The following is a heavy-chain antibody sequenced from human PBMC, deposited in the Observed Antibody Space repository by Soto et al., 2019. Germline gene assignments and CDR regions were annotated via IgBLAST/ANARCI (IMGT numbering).Heavy chain of an antibody. V-gene: IGHV4-39*01. Sequence: QLQLQESGPGLVKPSETLSLTCSVSGASINTSPYYWGWIRQPPGGGLEWIGSVFSTGSTYYNPPLKGRVTVSVDASGNEVSLKVNSVTAADTAVYYCAKHKVEYANSGLDRWGQGTLVAVSS. D-gene: IGHD2-2*01. CDR3: AKHKVEYANSGLDR. CDR2: VFSTGST. CDR1: GASINTSPYY. J-gene: IGHJ5*02.